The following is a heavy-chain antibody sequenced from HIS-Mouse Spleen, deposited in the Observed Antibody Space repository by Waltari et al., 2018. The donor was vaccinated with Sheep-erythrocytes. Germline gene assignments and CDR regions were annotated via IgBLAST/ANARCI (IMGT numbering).Heavy chain of an antibody. J-gene: IGHJ5*02. V-gene: IGHV4-4*07. D-gene: IGHD3-3*01. CDR3: ARDASTHYDFWSGYYKGDNWFDP. CDR1: GGSISSYY. Sequence: QVQLQESGPGLVKPSETLSLTCTVSGGSISSYYWSWIRQPAGKGLEWIGRIYTSGSTNHNPSLTSGVTMSVDTSKNQFSLKLRSVTAADTAVYYCARDASTHYDFWSGYYKGDNWFDPWGQGTLVTVSS. CDR2: IYTSGST.